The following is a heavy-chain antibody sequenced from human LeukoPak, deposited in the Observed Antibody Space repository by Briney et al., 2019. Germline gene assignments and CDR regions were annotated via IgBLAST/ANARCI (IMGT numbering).Heavy chain of an antibody. CDR2: IYYSGST. CDR3: ATHSGSYYYFDY. V-gene: IGHV4-59*08. D-gene: IGHD1-26*01. CDR1: GGSISSYY. Sequence: SETLSFTCTGSGGSISSYYWSWIGQPPGKELKWIGYIYYSGSTNYNPSLKSRVTISVDTSKNQFSLKLSSVTAADTAVYYCATHSGSYYYFDYWGQGTLVTVSS. J-gene: IGHJ4*02.